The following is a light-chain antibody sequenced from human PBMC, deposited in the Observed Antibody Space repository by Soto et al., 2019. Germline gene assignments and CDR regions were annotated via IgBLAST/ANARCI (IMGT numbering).Light chain of an antibody. CDR3: SSFTRSNTYV. J-gene: IGLJ1*01. CDR1: SSDVGGYNY. Sequence: QSVLTQPASVSGSPGQSITISCTGTSSDVGGYNYVSWYQQHPGKAPKLMIYDVTNRPSGVANRFSGSKSGNTASLTISGLQAEDEGDYYCSSFTRSNTYVFGTGTKVTV. V-gene: IGLV2-14*03. CDR2: DVT.